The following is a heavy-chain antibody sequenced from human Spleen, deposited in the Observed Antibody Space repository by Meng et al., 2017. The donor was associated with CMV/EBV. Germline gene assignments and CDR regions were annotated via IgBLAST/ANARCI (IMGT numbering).Heavy chain of an antibody. CDR1: GGSFSDYS. J-gene: IGHJ5*02. Sequence: SETLSLTCAVSGGSFSDYSWHWIRQPPGKGLEWIGQINQGGSTNYNPSLKSRVTVSVDTSKNQFSLKLSSVTAADTAVYYCARGIAAASTRWFDPWGQGTLVTVSS. CDR3: ARGIAAASTRWFDP. D-gene: IGHD6-13*01. V-gene: IGHV4-34*01. CDR2: INQGGST.